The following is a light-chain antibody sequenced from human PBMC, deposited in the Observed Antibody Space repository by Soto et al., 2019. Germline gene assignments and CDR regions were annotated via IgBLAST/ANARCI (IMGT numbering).Light chain of an antibody. CDR3: SSYTSSSTPV. J-gene: IGLJ1*01. CDR1: SSDVGGYNY. Sequence: QSVLTQPASVSGSPGQSITISCTGTSSDVGGYNYVSWYQQHPGKAPKLMIYDVSNRPSGVSNRFSRSKSGNTASLTISGLQAEDEADYYCSSYTSSSTPVFGTGTKVTVL. CDR2: DVS. V-gene: IGLV2-14*01.